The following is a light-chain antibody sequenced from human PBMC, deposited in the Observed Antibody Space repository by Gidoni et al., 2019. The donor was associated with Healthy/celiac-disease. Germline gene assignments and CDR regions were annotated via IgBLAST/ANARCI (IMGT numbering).Light chain of an antibody. V-gene: IGLV3-25*03. Sequence: SYELTQPPSVSVSPGQTARITCSGDALPQQYAYWYQQKPGQAPGLVIYKDSERPSGIPERFSGSSSGTTVTLTISGVQAEDEADYYCQSADSSGTYPGGVVFGGGTKLTVL. CDR3: QSADSSGTYPGGVV. CDR1: ALPQQY. CDR2: KDS. J-gene: IGLJ2*01.